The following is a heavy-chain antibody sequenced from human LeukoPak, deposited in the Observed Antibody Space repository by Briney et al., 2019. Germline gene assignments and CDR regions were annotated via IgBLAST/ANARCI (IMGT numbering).Heavy chain of an antibody. CDR3: ARHLSPRDYGDYPGAFDI. V-gene: IGHV4-38-2*01. Sequence: PSETLSLTCAVSGYSISSGYYWGWIRPPPGKGLEWIGIIYHSGSTYYNPSLKSRVTISVDTSKNQFSLKLSSVTAADTAVYYCARHLSPRDYGDYPGAFDIWGQGTMVTVSS. J-gene: IGHJ3*02. CDR2: IYHSGST. CDR1: GYSISSGYY. D-gene: IGHD4-17*01.